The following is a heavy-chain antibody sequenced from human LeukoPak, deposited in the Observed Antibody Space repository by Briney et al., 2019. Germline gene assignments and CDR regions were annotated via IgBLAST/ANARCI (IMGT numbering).Heavy chain of an antibody. Sequence: KASETLSLTCTVSGGSISSSSYYWGWIRQPPGKGLEWIGSIYYSGSTYYNPSLKSRVTISVDTSKNQFSLKLSSVTAADTAVYYCASFGYSYVRPYSFDYWGQGTLVTVSS. D-gene: IGHD5-18*01. CDR3: ASFGYSYVRPYSFDY. V-gene: IGHV4-39*01. CDR2: IYYSGST. CDR1: GGSISSSSYY. J-gene: IGHJ4*02.